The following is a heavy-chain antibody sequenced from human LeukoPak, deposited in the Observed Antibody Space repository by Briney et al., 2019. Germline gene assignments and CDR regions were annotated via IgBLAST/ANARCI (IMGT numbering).Heavy chain of an antibody. Sequence: GRSLRLSCAVSGFTFSDYYMSWIRQASGKGLEWVSYISSSGSTIYYADSVKGRFTISRDNAKNSLYPQMNSLRAEDTAVYYCARSVWKHFDYWGQGTLVTVSS. V-gene: IGHV3-11*01. CDR2: ISSSGSTI. J-gene: IGHJ4*02. CDR1: GFTFSDYY. D-gene: IGHD1-1*01. CDR3: ARSVWKHFDY.